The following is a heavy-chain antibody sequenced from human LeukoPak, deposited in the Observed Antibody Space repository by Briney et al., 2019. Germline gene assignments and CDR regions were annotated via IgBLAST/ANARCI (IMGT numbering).Heavy chain of an antibody. V-gene: IGHV1-69*02. D-gene: IGHD5-18*01. CDR3: ARVNGYGYGSMYYFDY. CDR1: GGTFSSYT. J-gene: IGHJ4*02. Sequence: ASVKVSCKASGGTFSSYTISWVRQAPGQGLEWMGRIIPILGIANYAQKFQGRVTITADKSTSTAYMELSSLRSEDTAVYYCARVNGYGYGSMYYFDYWGQGTLVTVSS. CDR2: IIPILGIA.